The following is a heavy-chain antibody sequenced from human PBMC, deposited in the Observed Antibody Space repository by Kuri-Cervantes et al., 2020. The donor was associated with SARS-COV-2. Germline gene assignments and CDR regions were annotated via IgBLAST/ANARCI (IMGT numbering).Heavy chain of an antibody. CDR2: IYYSGST. CDR1: GGSISSSSYY. J-gene: IGHJ3*02. Sequence: SCTVSGGSISSSSYYWGWIRQPPGKGLEWIGSIYYSGSTYYNPSLKSRVTISVDPSKNQFSLKLSSVTAADTAVYYCARGLGVAADAFDIWGQGTMVTVSS. V-gene: IGHV4-39*01. D-gene: IGHD3-16*01. CDR3: ARGLGVAADAFDI.